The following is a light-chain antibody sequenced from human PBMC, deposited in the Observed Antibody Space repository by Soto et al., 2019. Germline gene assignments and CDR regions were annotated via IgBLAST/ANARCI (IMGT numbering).Light chain of an antibody. CDR3: TSFTTTNIWV. Sequence: QSVLTQPASVSGSPGQSITISCTGTSSDVGGYNYVSWYQQHPGKAPKLMIYEVTNRPSGVSSRFSGSKSGNTASLTISGLRAEDEADYYCTSFTTTNIWVFGGGTQLTVL. J-gene: IGLJ3*02. CDR2: EVT. V-gene: IGLV2-14*01. CDR1: SSDVGGYNY.